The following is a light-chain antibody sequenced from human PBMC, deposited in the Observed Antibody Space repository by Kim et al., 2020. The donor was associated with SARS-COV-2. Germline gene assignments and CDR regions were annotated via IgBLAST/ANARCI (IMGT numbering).Light chain of an antibody. J-gene: IGKJ5*01. CDR2: AAS. CDR3: QQTNSFPIT. Sequence: ASVGDRVTITCRAGQSISSWLAWYQQKPGKAPEVLIFAASSLQSGVPSRFSGSGFGTDFTLTISSLQPEDSATYYCQQTNSFPITFGQGTRLEIK. CDR1: QSISSW. V-gene: IGKV1D-12*01.